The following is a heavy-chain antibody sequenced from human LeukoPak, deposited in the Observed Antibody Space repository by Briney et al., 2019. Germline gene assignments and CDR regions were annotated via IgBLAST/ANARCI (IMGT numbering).Heavy chain of an antibody. D-gene: IGHD2-2*01. CDR3: ARGEKRDQGYYYYGMDV. CDR1: GGTFSSYA. Sequence: SVKVSCKASGGTFSSYAISWVRQAPGQGLEWMGGIIPIFGTANYAQKFRGRVTITADESTSTAYMELSSLRSEDTAVYYCARGEKRDQGYYYYGMDVWGQGTTVTVSS. CDR2: IIPIFGTA. V-gene: IGHV1-69*13. J-gene: IGHJ6*02.